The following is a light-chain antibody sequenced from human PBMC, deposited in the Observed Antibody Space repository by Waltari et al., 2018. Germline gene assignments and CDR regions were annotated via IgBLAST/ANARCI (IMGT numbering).Light chain of an antibody. CDR3: QRYDDYPPT. CDR2: QAS. J-gene: IGKJ4*01. V-gene: IGKV1-5*03. Sequence: DIQMTQSPSTLSASVGDRVTITCRASPSISHWLAWYQQKPGKAPTLLISQASSLEKEVPARFSGSGSGTEFTLTITNLQPDDFATFYCQRYDDYPPTFGGGTKVEIK. CDR1: PSISHW.